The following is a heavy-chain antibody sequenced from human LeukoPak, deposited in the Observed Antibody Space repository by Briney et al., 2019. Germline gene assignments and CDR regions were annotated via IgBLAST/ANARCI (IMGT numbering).Heavy chain of an antibody. Sequence: SGGSLRLSCAASGFTFSSYAMHWVRQAPGKGLEWVAFIRYDGSNKYYADSVKGRFTISRDNSKNTLYLQMNSPRAEDTAVYYCAKVESAWGSRVVPDYWGQGTLVTVSS. V-gene: IGHV3-30*02. CDR3: AKVESAWGSRVVPDY. D-gene: IGHD3-16*01. CDR1: GFTFSSYA. J-gene: IGHJ4*02. CDR2: IRYDGSNK.